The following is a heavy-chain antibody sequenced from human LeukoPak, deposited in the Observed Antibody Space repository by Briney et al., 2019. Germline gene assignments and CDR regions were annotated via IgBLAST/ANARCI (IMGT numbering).Heavy chain of an antibody. J-gene: IGHJ4*02. Sequence: SVKVSCKASGGTFSSYAVSWVRQAPGQGLEWMGRIIPIFGTANYAQKFQGRVTITTDESTSTAYMELSSLRSEDTAVYYCARTIVVVTAMENEYYFDYWGQGTLVTVSS. CDR3: ARTIVVVTAMENEYYFDY. CDR1: GGTFSSYA. CDR2: IIPIFGTA. D-gene: IGHD2-21*02. V-gene: IGHV1-69*05.